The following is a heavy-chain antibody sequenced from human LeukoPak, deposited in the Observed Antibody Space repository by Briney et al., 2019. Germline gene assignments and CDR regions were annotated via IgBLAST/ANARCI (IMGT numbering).Heavy chain of an antibody. V-gene: IGHV1-24*01. D-gene: IGHD3-10*01. J-gene: IGHJ4*02. CDR1: GFGLSILS. CDR2: LRPETGEP. CDR3: STDSGRSYFYFDF. Sequence: ASVKVSCKISGFGLSILSIHWMRQTPGKGLEWVGGLRPETGEPIYAQKSQGRVTMSEDTLTDTAYMDLRSLESEDTAVYYCSTDSGRSYFYFDFWGQGTLVTVSS.